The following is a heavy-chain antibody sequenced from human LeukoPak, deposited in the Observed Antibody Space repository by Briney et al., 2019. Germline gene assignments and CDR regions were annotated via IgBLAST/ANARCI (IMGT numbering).Heavy chain of an antibody. CDR2: ISGSGGST. D-gene: IGHD1-26*01. CDR3: AKRGDSGSYHYYYGLDV. J-gene: IGHJ6*02. V-gene: IGHV3-23*01. CDR1: GFTFSSYA. Sequence: GPSLRLSCAASGFTFSSYAMSWVPQAPGKGLEWVLAISGSGGSTSYAASVKGRFTIYKASSKNTLSLKMNSRRAGDTAVYYCAKRGDSGSYHYYYGLDVWGQGTTVTVSS.